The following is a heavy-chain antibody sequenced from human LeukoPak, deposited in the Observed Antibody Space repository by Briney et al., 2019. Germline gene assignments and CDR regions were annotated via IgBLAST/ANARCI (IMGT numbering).Heavy chain of an antibody. Sequence: SETLSLTCSVSGDSITTVDHQWTWIRQHPGKGLEWIGYISYSGVTHYNPSLKSRISISVDASKNQFSLRLSSVTAADTAIYYCGRVKPYYHSSGYIDFWGQGALVTVSS. V-gene: IGHV4-31*03. CDR2: ISYSGVT. CDR3: GRVKPYYHSSGYIDF. CDR1: GDSITTVDHQ. J-gene: IGHJ4*02. D-gene: IGHD3-22*01.